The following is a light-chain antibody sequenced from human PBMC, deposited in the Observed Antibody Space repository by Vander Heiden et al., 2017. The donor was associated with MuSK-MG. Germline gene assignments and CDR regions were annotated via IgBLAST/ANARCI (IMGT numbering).Light chain of an antibody. J-gene: IGKJ1*01. V-gene: IGKV1-5*03. CDR2: KAS. Sequence: DIQMTQSPSTLSASVGDRVTITCRASQSVSYSLAWYQQKPGKAPKLLIYKASSLESGVPSRFSGSGSGTEFTLTISSRQPDDFATYYCQQEYSSCRTFGQGTKLEIK. CDR3: QQEYSSCRT. CDR1: QSVSYS.